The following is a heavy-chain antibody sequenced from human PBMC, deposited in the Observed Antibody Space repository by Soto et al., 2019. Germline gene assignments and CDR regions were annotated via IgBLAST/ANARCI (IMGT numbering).Heavy chain of an antibody. CDR3: AKGATMVRGVIIRSNPFDY. J-gene: IGHJ4*02. CDR2: ISGSGGST. CDR1: GFTFSSYA. Sequence: GGSLRLSCAASGFTFSSYAMSWVRQAPGKGLEWVSAISGSGGSTYYADSVKGRFTISRDNSKNTLYLQMNSLRAEDTAVYYCAKGATMVRGVIIRSNPFDYWGQGTLVTVSS. V-gene: IGHV3-23*01. D-gene: IGHD3-10*01.